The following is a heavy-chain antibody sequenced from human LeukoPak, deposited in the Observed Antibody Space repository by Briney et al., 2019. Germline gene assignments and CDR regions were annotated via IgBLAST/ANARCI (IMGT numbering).Heavy chain of an antibody. CDR1: GFTFSNYG. V-gene: IGHV3-30*03. J-gene: IGHJ4*02. CDR2: ISYDGSNK. CDR3: ARCFCFSPSSGYSFDY. D-gene: IGHD3-22*01. Sequence: GGSLRLSCAASGFTFSNYGMHWVRQAPGKGLEWVAVISYDGSNKYYADSVKGRFTISRDNSKNTMYLQMNSLRAEDTAVYYCARCFCFSPSSGYSFDYWGQGTLVTVSS.